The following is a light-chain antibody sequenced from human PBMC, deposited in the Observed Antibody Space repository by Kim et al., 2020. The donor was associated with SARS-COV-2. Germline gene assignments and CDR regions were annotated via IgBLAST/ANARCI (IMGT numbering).Light chain of an antibody. CDR2: NDN. J-gene: IGLJ3*02. CDR3: AAWDDRLSAWM. V-gene: IGLV1-47*01. CDR1: HPDIGRNY. Sequence: GRRVIISCSGSHPDIGRNYVYWYQQVPGTAPKLLIYNDNKRPSGVPDRFSGSKSGTSASLAISGLRSEDEADFYCAAWDDRLSAWMFGGGTKLTVL.